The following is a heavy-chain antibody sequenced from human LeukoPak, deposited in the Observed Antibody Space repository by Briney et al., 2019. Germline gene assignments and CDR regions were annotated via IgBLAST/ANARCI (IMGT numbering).Heavy chain of an antibody. V-gene: IGHV3-11*04. J-gene: IGHJ4*02. CDR3: ARDIGEHKAYYGSGSYDY. CDR1: GFTFSDYY. D-gene: IGHD3-10*01. Sequence: SGGSLRLSCAASGFTFSDYYMSWIRQAPGKGLEWVSYISSSGSTIYYADSVKGRFTISRDDAKNSLYLQMNSLRAEDTAVYYCARDIGEHKAYYGSGSYDYWGQGTLVTVSS. CDR2: ISSSGSTI.